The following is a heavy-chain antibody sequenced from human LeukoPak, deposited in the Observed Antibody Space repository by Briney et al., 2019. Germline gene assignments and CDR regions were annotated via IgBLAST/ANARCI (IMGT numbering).Heavy chain of an antibody. CDR2: INSDGKIT. CDR3: AKALIAAAGTNHYTPRDYYYGLDV. J-gene: IGHJ6*02. V-gene: IGHV3-74*01. CDR1: GFTFSSLW. Sequence: GGSLRLSCAASGFTFSSLWMHWVRQAPGKGLVWVSRINSDGKITIYADSVKGRFTISRDNSKNTLYLQMNSLRAEDTAVYYCAKALIAAAGTNHYTPRDYYYGLDVWGQGTTVTVSS. D-gene: IGHD6-13*01.